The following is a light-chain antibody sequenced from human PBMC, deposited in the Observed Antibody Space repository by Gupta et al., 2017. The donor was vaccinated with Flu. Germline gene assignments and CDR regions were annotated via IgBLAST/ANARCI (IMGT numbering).Light chain of an antibody. CDR2: DVS. V-gene: IGLV2-11*01. Sequence: QSALTQPRSVSGSPGQSVTISCTGTRSDGGGYNYVSWYQQHPGKAPKLMIYDVSKRPSGVPDRFACSKSGNTASLTISGLQAEDEADYYCCSYAGSYTLVFGGGTKLTVL. CDR3: CSYAGSYTLV. CDR1: RSDGGGYNY. J-gene: IGLJ2*01.